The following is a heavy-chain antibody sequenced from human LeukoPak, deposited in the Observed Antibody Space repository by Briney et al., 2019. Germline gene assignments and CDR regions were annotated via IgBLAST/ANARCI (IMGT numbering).Heavy chain of an antibody. Sequence: ASVEVSCKTSGGTFSSYAISWVRQAPGQGLEWMGGIIPIFGTANYAQKFQGRVTITADESTSTAYMELSSLRSEDTAVYYCASSTTGRLLWFAFDPWGQGTLVTVSS. D-gene: IGHD3-10*01. CDR2: IIPIFGTA. CDR3: ASSTTGRLLWFAFDP. CDR1: GGTFSSYA. J-gene: IGHJ5*02. V-gene: IGHV1-69*13.